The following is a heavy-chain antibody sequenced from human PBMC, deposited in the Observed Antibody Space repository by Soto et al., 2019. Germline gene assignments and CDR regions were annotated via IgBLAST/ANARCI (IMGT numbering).Heavy chain of an antibody. CDR1: NASISSYY. V-gene: IGHV4-59*01. CDR2: THYSGST. D-gene: IGHD4-17*01. CDR3: ARSSYYGGYTYFNS. J-gene: IGHJ4*02. Sequence: PSETLSLTCTVSNASISSYYWNWISQHPGKGLEWMGYTHYSGSTNYNPSLKRRVTMSLDTSKKQFSLRLTSLTTADTAVYYCARSSYYGGYTYFNSWGQGTLVTVS.